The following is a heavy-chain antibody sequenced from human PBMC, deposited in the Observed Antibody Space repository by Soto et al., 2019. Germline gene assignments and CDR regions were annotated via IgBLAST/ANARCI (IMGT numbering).Heavy chain of an antibody. V-gene: IGHV1-69*13. CDR1: GGTFSRYA. Sequence: GASVKVSCKASGGTFSRYAISWVRQAPGQGLEWMGGIIPIFGTANYAQKFQGRVTITADESTSTAYMELSSLRSEDTAVYYCACTIATAYRMDVWGQGTTVTGSS. D-gene: IGHD3-9*01. CDR2: IIPIFGTA. J-gene: IGHJ6*02. CDR3: ACTIATAYRMDV.